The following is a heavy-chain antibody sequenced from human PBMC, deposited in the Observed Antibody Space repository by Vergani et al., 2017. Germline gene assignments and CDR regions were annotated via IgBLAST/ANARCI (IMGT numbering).Heavy chain of an antibody. J-gene: IGHJ3*02. CDR3: AGPYGDPPSGVAFDI. D-gene: IGHD4-17*01. Sequence: EVQLVESGGGLVQPGGSLRLSCAASGFTFSSYAMSWVRQAPGKGLEWVSAISVSGGSTYYADSVKGRFTISRDNSKNTMYLQMNSLRAEDTAVYDCAGPYGDPPSGVAFDIWGQGIMVTVSS. CDR1: GFTFSSYA. CDR2: ISVSGGST. V-gene: IGHV3-23*04.